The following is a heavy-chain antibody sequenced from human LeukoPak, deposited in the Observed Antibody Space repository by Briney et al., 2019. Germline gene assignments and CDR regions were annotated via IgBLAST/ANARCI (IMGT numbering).Heavy chain of an antibody. CDR1: GGSISYDY. Sequence: SETLSPTCTVSGGSISYDYWSWIRQSPGKRLDWIGYIHYSGATNYSPSLKSRVTISVDTSKNQFSLKLSSVTAADTALYYCATLRGASAAVFDSWGQGALVTVSS. V-gene: IGHV4-59*08. D-gene: IGHD2-15*01. J-gene: IGHJ4*02. CDR2: IHYSGAT. CDR3: ATLRGASAAVFDS.